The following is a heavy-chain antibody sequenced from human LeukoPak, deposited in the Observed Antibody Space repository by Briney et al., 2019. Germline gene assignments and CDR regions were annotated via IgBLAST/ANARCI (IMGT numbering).Heavy chain of an antibody. D-gene: IGHD3-22*01. Sequence: SETLSLTCTVSGGSISSGDYYWSWIRQPPGKGLEWIGYIYCSGSTYYNPSLKSRVTISVDTSKNQFSLKLSSVTAADTAVYYCARDYYDSSGYQYYFDYWGQGTLVTVSS. CDR1: GGSISSGDYY. J-gene: IGHJ4*02. CDR3: ARDYYDSSGYQYYFDY. CDR2: IYCSGST. V-gene: IGHV4-30-4*08.